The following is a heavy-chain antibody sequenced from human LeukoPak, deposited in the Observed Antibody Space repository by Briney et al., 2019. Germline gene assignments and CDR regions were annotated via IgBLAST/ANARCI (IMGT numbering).Heavy chain of an antibody. Sequence: GSLRLSCEVSGFTFTDYWMNWVRQAPGKGPEWVASIRQDGSEKTYVDSVKGRFTISRDNTKNSLSLQLNGLRAEDTAVYYCARDGTAAGLYFDLWGQGTLDTVSS. D-gene: IGHD6-13*01. CDR1: GFTFTDYW. CDR3: ARDGTAAGLYFDL. CDR2: IRQDGSEK. J-gene: IGHJ4*01. V-gene: IGHV3-7*01.